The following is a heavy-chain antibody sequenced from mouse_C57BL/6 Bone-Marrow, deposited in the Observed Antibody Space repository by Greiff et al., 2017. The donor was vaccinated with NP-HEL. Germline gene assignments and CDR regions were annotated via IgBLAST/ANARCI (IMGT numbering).Heavy chain of an antibody. D-gene: IGHD2-5*01. J-gene: IGHJ2*01. CDR2: INPNNGGT. V-gene: IGHV1-22*01. Sequence: EVQLQESGPELVKPGASVKMSCKASGYTFTDYNMHWVKQSHGKSLEWIGYINPNNGGTSYNQKFKGKATLTVNKSSSTAYMELRSLTSEDSAVYYCAREAYYSNYLYYFDYWGQGTTLTVSS. CDR1: GYTFTDYN. CDR3: AREAYYSNYLYYFDY.